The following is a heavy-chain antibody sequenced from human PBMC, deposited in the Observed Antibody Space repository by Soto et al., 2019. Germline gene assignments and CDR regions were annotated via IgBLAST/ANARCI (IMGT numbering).Heavy chain of an antibody. Sequence: EVQLLESGGGLVQPGGSLRLSCVGSGFTFINYAMNWVRQTPGKGLEWVSTISGGGDRTFDADTVKGRFTISRDNSKNTVNLQMNSLRDDDTAVYYCARKVLGSTSRPEWWYFDLWGRGTLVTVSS. J-gene: IGHJ2*01. CDR1: GFTFINYA. D-gene: IGHD3-3*01. V-gene: IGHV3-23*01. CDR3: ARKVLGSTSRPEWWYFDL. CDR2: ISGGGDRT.